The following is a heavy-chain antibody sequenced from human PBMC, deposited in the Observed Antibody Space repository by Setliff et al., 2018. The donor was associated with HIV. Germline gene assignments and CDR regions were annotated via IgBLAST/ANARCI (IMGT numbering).Heavy chain of an antibody. CDR3: ASVNEVDADYGDFNDAFEI. Sequence: SVKVSCKASGGTFSSYAISWVRQAPGQGLEWMGRIIPIFGAVNYAQKFQARITINADKSTNTAYMELRSLRSEDTAVYYCASVNEVDADYGDFNDAFEIWGQGTMVTVS. J-gene: IGHJ3*02. V-gene: IGHV1-69*06. CDR1: GGTFSSYA. CDR2: IIPIFGAV. D-gene: IGHD4-17*01.